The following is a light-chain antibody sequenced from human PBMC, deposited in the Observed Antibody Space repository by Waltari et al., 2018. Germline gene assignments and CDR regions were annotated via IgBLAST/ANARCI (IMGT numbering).Light chain of an antibody. V-gene: IGLV4-69*01. Sequence: QLVLTQSPSASASLGASVKLTCPLSSGHSSNIIAWLQQRPERGPRYLMKVKRDGSHSKGDDIPDRFSGSSSGAERYLTISSLQSEDEADYYCETGGHGTWVFGGGTKLTVL. J-gene: IGLJ3*02. CDR3: ETGGHGTWV. CDR1: SGHSSNI. CDR2: VKRDGSH.